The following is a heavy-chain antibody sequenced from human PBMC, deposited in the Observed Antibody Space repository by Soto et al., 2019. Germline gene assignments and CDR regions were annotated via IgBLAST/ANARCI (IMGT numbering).Heavy chain of an antibody. Sequence: SETLSLTCAVYGGSFSGYYWSWIRQPPGKGLEWFGEINHSGSTNYNPSLKSRVTISVDTSKNQFSLKLSSVTAADTAVYYCARERGYCSGGSCYSAGDAFDIWGQGTMVTVSS. V-gene: IGHV4-34*01. CDR3: ARERGYCSGGSCYSAGDAFDI. CDR2: INHSGST. CDR1: GGSFSGYY. D-gene: IGHD2-15*01. J-gene: IGHJ3*02.